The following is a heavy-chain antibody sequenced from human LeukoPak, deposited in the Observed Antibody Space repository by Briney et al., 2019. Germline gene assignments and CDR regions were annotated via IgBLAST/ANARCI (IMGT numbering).Heavy chain of an antibody. CDR2: ITSSSNYK. D-gene: IGHD2-2*01. CDR1: GFTFSSYT. J-gene: IGHJ4*02. V-gene: IGHV3-21*01. Sequence: GGSLRLSCAASGFTFSSYTVNWVRQAPGKGLEWVSSITSSSNYKYYADSVKGRFTISRDNAKNSLFLQMNSLRAEDTAVYYCATREYCTSSSCYPRDLRGYYFNYWGQGTLVTVSS. CDR3: ATREYCTSSSCYPRDLRGYYFNY.